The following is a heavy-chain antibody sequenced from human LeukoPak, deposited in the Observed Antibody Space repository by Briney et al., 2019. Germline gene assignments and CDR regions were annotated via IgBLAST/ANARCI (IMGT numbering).Heavy chain of an antibody. D-gene: IGHD1-26*01. CDR3: AKDGGSSTLFDY. CDR1: GFTFSNYG. J-gene: IGHJ4*02. CDR2: IRYDGSNK. Sequence: GGSLRLSCAASGFTFSNYGMHWVRQAPGKGLEWVAFIRYDGSNKYYADSVKGRFTISRDNSKNTVYLQMNSLRAEDTAVYYCAKDGGSSTLFDYWGQGTLVTVSS. V-gene: IGHV3-30*02.